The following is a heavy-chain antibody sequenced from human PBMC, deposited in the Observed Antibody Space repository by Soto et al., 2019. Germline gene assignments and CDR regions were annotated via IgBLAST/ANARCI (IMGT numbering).Heavy chain of an antibody. D-gene: IGHD6-25*01. J-gene: IGHJ4*02. CDR2: VSHTGDNT. CDR1: GFTFSNYA. CDR3: AKRVTASTTGYFDY. V-gene: IGHV3-23*01. Sequence: PGGSLRLSCAASGFTFSNYAMSWVRQAPGKGLEWVSAVSHTGDNTYYAESVDGRFTISRDNSKNTLYVQMNSLRAEDTAVYYCAKRVTASTTGYFDYWGQDTLVTVSS.